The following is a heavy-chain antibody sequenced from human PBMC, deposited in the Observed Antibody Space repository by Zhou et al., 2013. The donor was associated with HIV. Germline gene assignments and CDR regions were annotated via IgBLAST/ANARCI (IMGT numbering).Heavy chain of an antibody. D-gene: IGHD6-25*01. Sequence: QVQLVQSGAEVKRPGASVKVSCKASGYTLTDFGVSWVRQAPGQGLEWMGWISSFRGHTNYAQKLQGRVSVTTDASTNTAYMELRSLRSDDTAVYYCARALSARWGGGGFYYMDVWGKRDPVTVS. CDR1: GYTLTDFG. V-gene: IGHV1-18*01. CDR2: ISSFRGHT. J-gene: IGHJ6*03. CDR3: ARALSARWGGGGFYYMDV.